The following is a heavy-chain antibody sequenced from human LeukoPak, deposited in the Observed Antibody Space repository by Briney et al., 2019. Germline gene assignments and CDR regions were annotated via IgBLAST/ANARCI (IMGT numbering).Heavy chain of an antibody. CDR3: ARFLLWFGELSFDY. V-gene: IGHV1-2*02. CDR2: INPNSGGT. D-gene: IGHD3-10*01. Sequence: ASVKVSCKASGYTFTGYYMHWVRQAPGQGLEWMGWINPNSGGTNYAQRFQGRVTMTRDTSISTAYMELSRLRSDDTAVYYCARFLLWFGELSFDYWGQGTLVTVSS. J-gene: IGHJ4*02. CDR1: GYTFTGYY.